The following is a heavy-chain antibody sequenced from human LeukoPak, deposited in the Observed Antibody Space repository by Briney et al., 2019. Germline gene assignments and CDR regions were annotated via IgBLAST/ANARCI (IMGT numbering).Heavy chain of an antibody. Sequence: PSETLSLTCTVSGASISSTSYCWGWIRQPAGKGLEWIGHIHTSGSTNYNPSLKSRVTISLDTSKNQFSLKLSSVTAADTAVFYCARGRRYCSGGSCYRPIDYWGQGTLVTVSS. V-gene: IGHV4-61*09. D-gene: IGHD2-15*01. J-gene: IGHJ4*02. CDR2: IHTSGST. CDR3: ARGRRYCSGGSCYRPIDY. CDR1: GASISSTSYC.